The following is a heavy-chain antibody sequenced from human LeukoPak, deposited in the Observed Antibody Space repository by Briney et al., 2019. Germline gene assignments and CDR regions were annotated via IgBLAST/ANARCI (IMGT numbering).Heavy chain of an antibody. CDR1: GFTFSTYT. CDR2: ISSGTSYI. J-gene: IGHJ6*04. V-gene: IGHV3-21*01. D-gene: IGHD3-10*01. CDR3: AKDLYYYGSGSPEV. Sequence: PGGSLRLSCAASGFTFSTYTMNWVRQAPGKGLEWVSSISSGTSYIYYADSVKGRFTISRDNSKNTLYLQMNSLRAEDTAVYYCAKDLYYYGSGSPEVWGKGTTVTVSS.